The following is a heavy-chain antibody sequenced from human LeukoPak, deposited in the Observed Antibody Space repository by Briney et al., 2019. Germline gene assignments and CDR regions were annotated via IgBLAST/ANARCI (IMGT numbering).Heavy chain of an antibody. Sequence: GRSLRLSCAASGFTFSSYAMHWVRQAPGKGLEWVAVISYDGSNKYYADSVKGRFTISRDNSKNTLYLQMNSLRAENTAVYYCARFGWYGELQGEYWGQGTLVTVPS. D-gene: IGHD3-10*01. CDR3: ARFGWYGELQGEY. CDR2: ISYDGSNK. J-gene: IGHJ4*02. CDR1: GFTFSSYA. V-gene: IGHV3-30*04.